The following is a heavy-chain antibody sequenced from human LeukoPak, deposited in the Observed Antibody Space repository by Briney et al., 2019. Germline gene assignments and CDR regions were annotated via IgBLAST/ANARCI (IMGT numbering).Heavy chain of an antibody. CDR1: GGSFSGYY. CDR3: ARGPSEYYDSSGFYLY. J-gene: IGHJ4*02. CDR2: INHSGYT. V-gene: IGHV4-34*01. D-gene: IGHD3-22*01. Sequence: SETLSLTYAVYGGSFSGYYWTWIRQPPGKGLEWIGEINHSGYTNYNPSLKSRVTISVDTSKNQFSLKLSSVTAADTAVYYCARGPSEYYDSSGFYLYWGQGTLVTVSS.